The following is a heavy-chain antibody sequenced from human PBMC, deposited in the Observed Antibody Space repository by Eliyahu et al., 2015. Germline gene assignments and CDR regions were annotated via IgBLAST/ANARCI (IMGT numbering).Heavy chain of an antibody. D-gene: IGHD3-10*01. CDR2: IYYSENT. J-gene: IGHJ4*02. Sequence: QLQLQESGPGLVKPSETLSLTCTVSGGXVSSSPNYWGWIRQPPGKGLEWIGSIYYSENTHYNPSLKSRVTIFVATSKSQFFLKLSSVAAADTAVYYCARGDGSGTLFDYWGQGTLVTVSS. V-gene: IGHV4-39*01. CDR3: ARGDGSGTLFDY. CDR1: GGXVSSSPNY.